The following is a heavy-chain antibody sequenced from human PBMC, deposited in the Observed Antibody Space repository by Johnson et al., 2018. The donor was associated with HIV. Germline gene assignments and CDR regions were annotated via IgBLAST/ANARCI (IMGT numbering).Heavy chain of an antibody. CDR3: ASQRWKQGDAFDI. J-gene: IGHJ3*02. Sequence: VQLVESGGGVVRPGGSLRLSCAASGFTLDAYGMSWVHQDPGKGMEWVSGLHRPGGRTGYAYSVKCRFTISRDNAKNYLYLQMNMLRAEDTALYYCASQRWKQGDAFDIWGQGTMVTVSS. V-gene: IGHV3-20*04. CDR2: LHRPGGRT. D-gene: IGHD4-23*01. CDR1: GFTLDAYG.